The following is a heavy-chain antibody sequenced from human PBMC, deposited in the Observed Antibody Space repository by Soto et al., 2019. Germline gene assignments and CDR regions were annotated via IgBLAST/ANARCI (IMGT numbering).Heavy chain of an antibody. D-gene: IGHD3-10*01. CDR1: DFDCSSYG. Sequence: QVQLVHSGGGVVQPGRSLRLSCAASDFDCSSYGIHWVRQAPGTGLEWVAASSYDGRETFYSDSAKGRFTVSKEVSKNAAFLQMNALRHEDTAVYFWARDSGWPILNFDNWGQGTPVTVSS. V-gene: IGHV3-30*03. J-gene: IGHJ4*02. CDR3: ARDSGWPILNFDN. CDR2: SSYDGRET.